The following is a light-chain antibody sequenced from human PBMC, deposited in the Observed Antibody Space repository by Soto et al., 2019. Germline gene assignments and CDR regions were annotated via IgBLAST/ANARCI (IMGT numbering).Light chain of an antibody. CDR3: QQYLSYPYT. V-gene: IGKV1-8*01. Sequence: AIRMTQSPSPFSASTGDRVTITCRASQGISSYLAWYQQKPGKAPKLLIYAAATLQRGAPSRFSASESGTDFTLTISRLQSEDFATYDCQQYLSYPYTFGQGTKLEI. J-gene: IGKJ2*01. CDR1: QGISSY. CDR2: AAA.